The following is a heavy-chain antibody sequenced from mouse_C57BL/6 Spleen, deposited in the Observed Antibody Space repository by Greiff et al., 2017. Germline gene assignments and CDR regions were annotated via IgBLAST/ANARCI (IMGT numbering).Heavy chain of an antibody. Sequence: QVQLQQPGAELVMPGASVKLSCKASGYTFTSYWMHWVKQRPGQGLEWIGEIDPSDSYTNYNQKFKGKATLTVDKSSSTAYMRLSSLTCEDSAVXYCARFDYGSSSWFAYWGQGTLVTVSA. J-gene: IGHJ3*01. CDR1: GYTFTSYW. CDR2: IDPSDSYT. V-gene: IGHV1-69*01. D-gene: IGHD1-1*01. CDR3: ARFDYGSSSWFAY.